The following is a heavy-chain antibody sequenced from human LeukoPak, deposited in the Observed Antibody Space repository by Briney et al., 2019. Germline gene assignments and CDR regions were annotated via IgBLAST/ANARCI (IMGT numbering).Heavy chain of an antibody. CDR3: AKSRTFDY. D-gene: IGHD1-14*01. V-gene: IGHV3-30*02. CDR2: IRYEGSNK. J-gene: IGHJ4*02. Sequence: PGGSLRLSCAASGFTFSSYAMRWLRQARGKGLEWVAFIRYEGSNKYYADSVKGRFTISRDNSKNTLYLQMNSLRAEDTAVYYCAKSRTFDYWGQGTLVTASS. CDR1: GFTFSSYA.